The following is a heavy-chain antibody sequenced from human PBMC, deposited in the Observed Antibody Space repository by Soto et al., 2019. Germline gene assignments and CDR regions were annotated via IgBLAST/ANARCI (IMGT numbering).Heavy chain of an antibody. V-gene: IGHV3-23*01. J-gene: IGHJ4*02. CDR3: ARGPKSGNYFLSYFDY. CDR2: ISGSGGST. D-gene: IGHD3-22*01. Sequence: GGSLRLSCAASGFIFSSYAMSWVRQAPGKGLEWVSAISGSGGSTYYADSVKGRFTISRDNSKNTLYLQMNSLRAEDTAVYYCARGPKSGNYFLSYFDYWGQGTLVTVSS. CDR1: GFIFSSYA.